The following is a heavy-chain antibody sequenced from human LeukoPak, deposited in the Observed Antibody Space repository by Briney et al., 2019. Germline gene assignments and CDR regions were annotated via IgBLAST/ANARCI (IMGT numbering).Heavy chain of an antibody. J-gene: IGHJ4*02. D-gene: IGHD6-19*01. V-gene: IGHV3-23*01. CDR1: AFTFSDYG. CDR2: ISGSGADT. CDR3: ARGGPAVAGRGFDY. Sequence: GGSLRLPCEASAFTFSDYGMSWVRQAPGKGLEWVAGISGSGADTYYAASVKGRFTVSRDNAKNSLYLQMNSLRAEDTAVYYCARGGPAVAGRGFDYWGQGTLVTVSS.